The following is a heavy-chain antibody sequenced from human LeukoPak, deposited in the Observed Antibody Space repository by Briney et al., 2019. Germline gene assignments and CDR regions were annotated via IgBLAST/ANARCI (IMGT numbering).Heavy chain of an antibody. D-gene: IGHD3-22*01. CDR2: FDPEDGET. J-gene: IGHJ4*02. CDR1: GYTLTELS. CDR3: AAVYGYYDSSGYLDY. V-gene: IGHV1-24*01. Sequence: ASVKVSCRVSGYTLTELSMHWVRQAPGKGLEWMGGFDPEDGETIYAQKFQGRVTMTEDTSTDTAYMELSSLRSEDTAVYYCAAVYGYYDSSGYLDYWGQGTLVTVSS.